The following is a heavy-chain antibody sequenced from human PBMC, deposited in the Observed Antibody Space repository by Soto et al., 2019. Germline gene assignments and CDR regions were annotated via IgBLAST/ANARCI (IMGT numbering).Heavy chain of an antibody. V-gene: IGHV1-18*01. D-gene: IGHD3-16*01. J-gene: IGHJ4*02. Sequence: QVQLVQSGAEVKKPGASVKVSCKASGYTFTNFGITGVRQAPGQGLEWMGWISPYNGTTTYAQNFQGRDTITTDASMSTDYMALRSRRSDDTAVYYCARGGTPIDSWGQGALVTFS. CDR2: ISPYNGTT. CDR3: ARGGTPIDS. CDR1: GYTFTNFG.